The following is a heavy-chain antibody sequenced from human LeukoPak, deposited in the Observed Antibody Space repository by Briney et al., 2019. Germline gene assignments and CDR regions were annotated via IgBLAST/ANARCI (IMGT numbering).Heavy chain of an antibody. D-gene: IGHD6-19*01. Sequence: SETLSLTCAVSGASMRDHYWTWIRQPPGKGLEWIGNVYYMLNANSYNPSLKSRVSISMDTPGTQFSLKLNSVTAADTAVYYCATSFRSGWGFDSWGQGILVAVSS. CDR3: ATSFRSGWGFDS. J-gene: IGHJ4*02. CDR2: VYYMLNA. CDR1: GASMRDHY. V-gene: IGHV4-59*11.